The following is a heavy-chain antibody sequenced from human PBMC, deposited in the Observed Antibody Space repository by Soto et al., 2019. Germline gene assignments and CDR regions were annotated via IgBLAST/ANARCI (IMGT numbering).Heavy chain of an antibody. D-gene: IGHD6-13*01. V-gene: IGHV3-30-3*01. J-gene: IGHJ5*02. CDR3: ARDSIPAAGTNWADNRFVP. CDR2: ISYDGSNN. CDR1: GFTFSNYA. Sequence: QVQLVESGGGVVQPGRSLRLSCAASGFTFSNYAMHWVRQAPGRGLEWVAVISYDGSNNYYADSVKGRFTISRDNSKNTLYLQMNSQRAEDTAVYSCARDSIPAAGTNWADNRFVPWGQGTLVTVSS.